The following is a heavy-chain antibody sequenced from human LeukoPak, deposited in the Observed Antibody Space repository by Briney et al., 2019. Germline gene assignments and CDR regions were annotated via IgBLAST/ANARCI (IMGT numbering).Heavy chain of an antibody. CDR2: ISSSSSTI. V-gene: IGHV3-48*04. D-gene: IGHD6-13*01. CDR1: GFTFSSYS. Sequence: GGSLRLSCAASGFTFSSYSMNWVRQAPGKGLEWVSYISSSSSTIYYADSVKGRFTISRDNAKNSLYLQMNSLRAEDTAVYYCAVYSSSHDAFDIWGQGTMVTVSS. CDR3: AVYSSSHDAFDI. J-gene: IGHJ3*02.